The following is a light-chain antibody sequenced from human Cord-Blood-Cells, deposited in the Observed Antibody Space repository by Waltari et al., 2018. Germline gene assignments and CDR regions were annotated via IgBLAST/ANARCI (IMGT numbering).Light chain of an antibody. CDR2: DVS. CDR1: SSDVGVSNY. Sequence: QSALTQPASVSGSPGQSITISCTGTSSDVGVSNYVSWYQPHPGKAPKIMFYDVSNRPSGVSNRFSGSKAGNTASLTISGLQAEDEADYYCSSYTSSSTVVFGGGTKLTVL. J-gene: IGLJ2*01. CDR3: SSYTSSSTVV. V-gene: IGLV2-14*01.